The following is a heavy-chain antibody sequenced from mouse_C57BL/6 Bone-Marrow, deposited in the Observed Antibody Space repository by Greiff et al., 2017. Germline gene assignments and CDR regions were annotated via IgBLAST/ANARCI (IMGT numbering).Heavy chain of an antibody. D-gene: IGHD1-1*01. J-gene: IGHJ2*01. V-gene: IGHV1-82*01. Sequence: VQLQESGPELVKPGASVKISCKASGYAFSSSWMNWVKQRPGKGLEWIGRIYPGDGDTNYNGKFKGKATLTADKSSSTAYMQLSSLTSEDSAVYFCARVYGYWGQGTTLTVSS. CDR2: IYPGDGDT. CDR1: GYAFSSSW. CDR3: ARVYGY.